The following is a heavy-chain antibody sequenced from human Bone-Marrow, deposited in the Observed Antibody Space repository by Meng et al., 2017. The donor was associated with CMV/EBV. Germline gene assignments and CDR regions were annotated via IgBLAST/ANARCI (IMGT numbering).Heavy chain of an antibody. D-gene: IGHD3-3*01. Sequence: SETLSLTCTVSGGSISSSSYYWGWIRQPPGKRLEWIGSIYYGGSTFYNPSLKSRVTISVHTSKMQFSLKLSSVTAADTAVYYCATDFWSGSDGFDIWGQGTMVTVSS. CDR2: IYYGGST. CDR1: GGSISSSSYY. J-gene: IGHJ3*02. CDR3: ATDFWSGSDGFDI. V-gene: IGHV4-39*07.